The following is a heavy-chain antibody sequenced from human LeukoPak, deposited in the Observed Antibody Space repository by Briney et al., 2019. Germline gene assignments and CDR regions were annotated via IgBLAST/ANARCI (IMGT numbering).Heavy chain of an antibody. CDR1: GFTFSSYG. CDR3: AKDGELTFDY. D-gene: IGHD1-26*01. CDR2: IRYDGSNK. V-gene: IGHV3-30*02. Sequence: PGGSLRLSCAASGFTFSSYGMHWVRQAPGRGLEWVAFIRYDGSNKYYADSVKGRFTISRDNSKNTLYLQMNSLRAEDTAVYYCAKDGELTFDYWGQGTLVTDSS. J-gene: IGHJ4*02.